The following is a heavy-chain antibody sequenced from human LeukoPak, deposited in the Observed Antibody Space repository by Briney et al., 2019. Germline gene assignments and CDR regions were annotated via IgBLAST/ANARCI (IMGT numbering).Heavy chain of an antibody. V-gene: IGHV3-30*18. CDR1: GFTFSTYD. J-gene: IGHJ6*03. CDR3: AKLRDGYNWDDYYMDV. CDR2: ISYDRSDK. D-gene: IGHD5-24*01. Sequence: GGSLRLSCAASGFTFSTYDIRWVRQAPGKGLEWVAVISYDRSDKYYADSVKGRFTISRDNSKNTLYLHMNSLRAEDTAMYYCAKLRDGYNWDDYYMDVWGKGTTVTVSS.